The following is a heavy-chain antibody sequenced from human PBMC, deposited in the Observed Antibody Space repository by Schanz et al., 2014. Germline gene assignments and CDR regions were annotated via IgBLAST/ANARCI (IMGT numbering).Heavy chain of an antibody. CDR3: ARDGGRDGYNLAFDV. D-gene: IGHD5-12*01. V-gene: IGHV3-53*01. CDR2: MYINSGST. Sequence: EVQLVESGGGLIQPGGSLRLSCAVSGFTVNTNYMSWVRQAPGKRLELISSMYINSGSTQYADSVKGRFIISRDSSKNTLFLQMNSLRAEDTAVYFCARDGGRDGYNLAFDVWGQGTLVTVSS. CDR1: GFTVNTNY. J-gene: IGHJ3*01.